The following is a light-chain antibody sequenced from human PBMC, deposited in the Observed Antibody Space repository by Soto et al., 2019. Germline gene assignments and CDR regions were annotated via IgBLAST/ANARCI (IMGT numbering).Light chain of an antibody. CDR1: SSDVGGYNY. V-gene: IGLV2-8*01. CDR3: SSYAGSRLYV. Sequence: QSALTQPTSASGSPGQSVTISCTGTSSDVGGYNYVSWYQQHPGKAPKLMIYEVSKRPSGVPDRFSGSKSGNTASLTVSGLQAEDEADYYCSSYAGSRLYVFGTGTKLTVL. CDR2: EVS. J-gene: IGLJ1*01.